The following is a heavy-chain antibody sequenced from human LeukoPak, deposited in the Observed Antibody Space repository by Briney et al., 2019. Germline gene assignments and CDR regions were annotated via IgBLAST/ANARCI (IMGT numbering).Heavy chain of an antibody. V-gene: IGHV1-24*01. CDR2: FDPEDGET. J-gene: IGHJ4*02. Sequence: ASVKVSCKVSGYTLTELSMHWVRQAPGKELEWMGGFDPEDGETIYAQKFQGRVTMTEDTSTDTAYMELSSLRSEDTAVYYCATGGSGSYYELDYWGQGTLVTVSS. D-gene: IGHD3-10*01. CDR1: GYTLTELS. CDR3: ATGGSGSYYELDY.